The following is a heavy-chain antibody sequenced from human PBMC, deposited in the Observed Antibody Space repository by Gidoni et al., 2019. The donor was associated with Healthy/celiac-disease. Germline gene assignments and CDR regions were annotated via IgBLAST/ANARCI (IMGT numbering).Heavy chain of an antibody. CDR3: ARHAWYFDL. Sequence: QVQLQESGPGLAKPSETLSLTCTASGGSISSYYWSWIRQPPGKGLEWIVYIYYSGSTNYNPSLKSRVTISVDTSKNQFSLKLSSVTAADTAVYYCARHAWYFDLWGRGTLVTVSS. J-gene: IGHJ2*01. V-gene: IGHV4-59*08. CDR1: GGSISSYY. CDR2: IYYSGST.